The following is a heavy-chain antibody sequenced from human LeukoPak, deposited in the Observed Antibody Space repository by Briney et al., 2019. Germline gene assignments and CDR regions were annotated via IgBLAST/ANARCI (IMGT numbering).Heavy chain of an antibody. CDR3: ASEDRSREYSSSWYFDY. J-gene: IGHJ4*02. CDR2: TYSGGRT. V-gene: IGHV3-53*01. D-gene: IGHD6-6*01. CDR1: GCTVSSNY. Sequence: GGSLRLSCAASGCTVSSNYMSWVRQAPGKGLEWVAGTYSGGRTYYADSVKGRFTISSDNAKNSLSLQMNSPRAEDTAVYSCASEDRSREYSSSWYFDYWGQGTLVTVSS.